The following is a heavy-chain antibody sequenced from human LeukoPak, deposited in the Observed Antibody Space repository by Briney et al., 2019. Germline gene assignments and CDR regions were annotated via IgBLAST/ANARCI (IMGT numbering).Heavy chain of an antibody. V-gene: IGHV1-69*05. J-gene: IGHJ4*02. D-gene: IGHD6-19*01. Sequence: SVKVSCKASGGSFSSYAITWVLQAPGQGLEWMGRIIPIFGPANYAQKFQGRVTITTDESTSTSSMELSSLTSEDTAVYYCARARGSGWYPLRYWGQGTLVTVSS. CDR2: IIPIFGPA. CDR1: GGSFSSYA. CDR3: ARARGSGWYPLRY.